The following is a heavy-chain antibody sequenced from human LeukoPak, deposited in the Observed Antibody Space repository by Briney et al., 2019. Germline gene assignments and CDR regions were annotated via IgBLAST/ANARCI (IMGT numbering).Heavy chain of an antibody. CDR2: ISNSDNTI. V-gene: IGHV3-48*03. CDR3: ASRNTNCKCFDY. Sequence: GGSLRLSCAASGFTFRSFDMNWIRQAPGKGLEWVSYISNSDNTIYYADSVKGRFTISRDDAKNSLYLQMNSLRAEDTAIYYCASRNTNCKCFDYWGQGTLVTVSS. J-gene: IGHJ4*02. CDR1: GFTFRSFD. D-gene: IGHD2-2*01.